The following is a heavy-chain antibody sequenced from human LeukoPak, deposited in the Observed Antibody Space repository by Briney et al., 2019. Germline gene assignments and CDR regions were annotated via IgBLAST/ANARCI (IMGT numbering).Heavy chain of an antibody. CDR2: INPNSGGT. J-gene: IGHJ4*02. D-gene: IGHD5-18*01. V-gene: IGHV1-2*02. Sequence: ASVKVSCKASGYTFTGYYMHWVRQAPGQGLEWMGWINPNSGGTNYAQKFQGRVTMTRDTSISTAYMELSRLRSDDTAVYYCARDRLHHYTAWIDYWGQGTLVTVSS. CDR3: ARDRLHHYTAWIDY. CDR1: GYTFTGYY.